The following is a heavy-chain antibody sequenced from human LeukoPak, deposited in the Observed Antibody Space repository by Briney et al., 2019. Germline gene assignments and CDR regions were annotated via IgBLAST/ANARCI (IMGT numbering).Heavy chain of an antibody. D-gene: IGHD6-19*01. CDR1: GYTFTSYA. V-gene: IGHV1-3*03. J-gene: IGHJ4*02. CDR2: INVGKNNT. CDR3: ARYYSGWYYFDY. Sequence: ASVKVSCKASGYTFTSYAMHWVRQAPGQRLEWMGWINVGKNNTKYSQDFQGRVTFTRDTSASTAYMELSSLRSEDTAVYYCARYYSGWYYFDYWGQGTLVTVSS.